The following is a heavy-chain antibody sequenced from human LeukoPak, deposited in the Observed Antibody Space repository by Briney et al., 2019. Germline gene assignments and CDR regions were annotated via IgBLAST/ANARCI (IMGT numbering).Heavy chain of an antibody. V-gene: IGHV1-2*02. CDR1: GYTFTGYY. J-gene: IGHJ4*02. Sequence: ASVKVSCKASGYTFTGYYMHWVRQAPGQGLEWMGWINPNSGGTNYAQKFQGRVTMTRDTSISTAYMELSRLRSDDTAVYYCARIEYDSSGYYYSWWGQGTLVTVSS. D-gene: IGHD3-22*01. CDR3: ARIEYDSSGYYYSW. CDR2: INPNSGGT.